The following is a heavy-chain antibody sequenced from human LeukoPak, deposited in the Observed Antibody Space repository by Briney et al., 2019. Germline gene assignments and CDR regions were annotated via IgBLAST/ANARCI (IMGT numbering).Heavy chain of an antibody. Sequence: ASVKVSCKASGYTFTSYGISWVRQAPGQGLEWMGWISAYNGNTNYAQKLQGRVTMTTDTSTSTAYMELRSLRSDGTAVYYCAVIENVLLWFGGDFDYWGQGTLVTVSS. D-gene: IGHD3-10*01. CDR2: ISAYNGNT. CDR1: GYTFTSYG. V-gene: IGHV1-18*01. CDR3: AVIENVLLWFGGDFDY. J-gene: IGHJ4*02.